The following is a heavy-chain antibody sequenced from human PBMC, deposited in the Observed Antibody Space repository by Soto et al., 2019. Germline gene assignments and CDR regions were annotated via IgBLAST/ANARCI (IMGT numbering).Heavy chain of an antibody. CDR2: IYYSGST. CDR1: GGSISSGGDY. D-gene: IGHD2-2*01. Sequence: SETLSLTCTVSGGSISSGGDYWSWIRQHPGKGLEWIGYIYYSGSTNYNPSLKSRVTISVDTSKNQFSLKLSSVTAADTAVYYCATLGYCSSTSCYYYYGMDVWGQGTTVTVSS. CDR3: ATLGYCSSTSCYYYYGMDV. J-gene: IGHJ6*02. V-gene: IGHV4-61*08.